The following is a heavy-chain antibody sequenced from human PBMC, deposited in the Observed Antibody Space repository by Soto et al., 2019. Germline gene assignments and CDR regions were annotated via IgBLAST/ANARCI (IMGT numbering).Heavy chain of an antibody. CDR3: ARDSLYGYGSGSPGY. V-gene: IGHV3-33*01. CDR2: IWYDGSNK. D-gene: IGHD3-10*01. Sequence: PGGSLRLSCAASGFTFSIYGMHWVRHAPGKGLEWVAVIWYDGSNKYYADSVKGRFTISRDNSKNTLYLQMNSLRAEDTAVYYCARDSLYGYGSGSPGYWGQGTQVTVSS. CDR1: GFTFSIYG. J-gene: IGHJ4*02.